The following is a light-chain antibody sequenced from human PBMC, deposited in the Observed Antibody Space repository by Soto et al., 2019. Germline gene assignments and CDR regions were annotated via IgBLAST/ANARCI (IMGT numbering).Light chain of an antibody. CDR3: QQYKSWPIT. CDR2: GAT. Sequence: EIVMTQSPATLSVSPGESATLSCRASQNINSDLAWYVQKPGQAPRRVIYGATTWGTDVPPRFTGSGSATDFTLTSSGLQYEDFAVYYCQQYKSWPITFGQGTRL. CDR1: QNINSD. V-gene: IGKV3D-15*01. J-gene: IGKJ5*01.